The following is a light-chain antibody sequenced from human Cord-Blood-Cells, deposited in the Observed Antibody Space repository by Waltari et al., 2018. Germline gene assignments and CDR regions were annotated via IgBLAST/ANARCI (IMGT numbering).Light chain of an antibody. V-gene: IGLV3-19*01. CDR3: NSRDSSGNHWV. CDR2: GKN. J-gene: IGLJ3*02. CDR1: SLRSYY. Sequence: SSELTQDPAVSVALGQTVRITCQGDSLRSYYASWYQQKPGQAPVPVIYGKNNRPSGIPDRFSGSSSGNTASLTSTGAQAEDEADYYCNSRDSSGNHWVFGGGTKLTVL.